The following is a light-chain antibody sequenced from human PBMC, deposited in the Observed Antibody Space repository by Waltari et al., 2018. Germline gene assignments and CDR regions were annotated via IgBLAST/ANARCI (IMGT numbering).Light chain of an antibody. CDR1: ARDVGTYNS. V-gene: IGLV2-23*01. CDR2: GG. CDR3: CSYAGSGPWV. J-gene: IGLJ3*02. Sequence: QSALTQPASVSGSPGQSVTISCTETARDVGTYNSVSWYQQHPGKAPKLILSGGSSRFSGSKSGNTASLTISGLQAEDEAHYYCCSYAGSGPWVFGGGTKLTVL.